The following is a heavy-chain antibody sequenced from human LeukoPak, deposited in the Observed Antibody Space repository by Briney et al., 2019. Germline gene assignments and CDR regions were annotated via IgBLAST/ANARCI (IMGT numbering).Heavy chain of an antibody. CDR1: GYTFTGYY. CDR3: ARKHSDSGSFGP. Sequence: ASVKLSCKASGYTFTGYYIHWVRQAPGQGLEWMGWINPNNGDTNYAPKFQGRVTMTRDTSISTAYMELSRLRSDDTAVYYCARKHSDSGSFGPWGQGTQVTVSS. V-gene: IGHV1-2*02. J-gene: IGHJ5*02. D-gene: IGHD3-10*01. CDR2: INPNNGDT.